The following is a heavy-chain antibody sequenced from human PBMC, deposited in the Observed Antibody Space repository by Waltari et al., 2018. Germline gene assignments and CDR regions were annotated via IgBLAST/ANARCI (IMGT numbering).Heavy chain of an antibody. Sequence: QVQLQQWGAGLLKPSETLSLTCTVSGGSISSYYWSWIRQPPGKGLEWIGYIYYSGSTNYNPSLKSRVTISVDTSKNQYSLKLSSVTAADTAVYYCARESYTGRMDVWGQGTTVTVSS. J-gene: IGHJ6*02. CDR1: GGSISSYY. CDR3: ARESYTGRMDV. V-gene: IGHV4-59*01. CDR2: IYYSGST. D-gene: IGHD5-18*01.